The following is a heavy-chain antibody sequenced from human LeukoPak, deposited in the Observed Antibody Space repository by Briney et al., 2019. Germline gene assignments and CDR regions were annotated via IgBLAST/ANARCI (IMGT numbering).Heavy chain of an antibody. J-gene: IGHJ4*02. Sequence: GGSLRLSCAASGFIFSSYAMSWVRQAPGKGLEWVSAISGSGGNTYYADSVKGRFTISRDNSNNTLYLQMNRLRPEDAAVYYCAKAPVTTCRGAFCYPFDYWGLGTLVTVSS. D-gene: IGHD2-15*01. CDR3: AKAPVTTCRGAFCYPFDY. CDR1: GFIFSSYA. V-gene: IGHV3-23*01. CDR2: ISGSGGNT.